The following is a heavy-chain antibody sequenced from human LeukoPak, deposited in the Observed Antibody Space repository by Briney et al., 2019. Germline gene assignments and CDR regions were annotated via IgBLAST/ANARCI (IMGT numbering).Heavy chain of an antibody. CDR1: GFTFENSA. Sequence: PGRSLRLSCAASGFTFENSAMHWVRQAPGRGREWVSGISWNSGDLIYADSVKGRFTISRDNAKNSLYLQMSSLRAEDAAVYYGARVKGSYATDYWGQGALVTVSS. J-gene: IGHJ4*02. CDR3: ARVKGSYATDY. D-gene: IGHD3-16*01. CDR2: ISWNSGDL. V-gene: IGHV3-9*01.